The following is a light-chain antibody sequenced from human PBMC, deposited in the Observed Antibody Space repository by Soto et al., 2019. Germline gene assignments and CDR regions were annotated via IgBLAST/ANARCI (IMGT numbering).Light chain of an antibody. V-gene: IGKV3-11*01. CDR1: QSVSSY. Sequence: EIVLTQSPATLSLSPGERATLSCRASQSVSSYLAWYQQKPGQAPRLLIYDASNRATGIPARFSGSGSGTEFTLTTSSLQSEDFAEYHCQQYNNWPQTFGQGTKVDIK. J-gene: IGKJ1*01. CDR2: DAS. CDR3: QQYNNWPQT.